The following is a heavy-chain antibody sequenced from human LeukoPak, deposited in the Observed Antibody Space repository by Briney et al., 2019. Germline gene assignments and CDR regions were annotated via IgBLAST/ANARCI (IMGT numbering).Heavy chain of an antibody. V-gene: IGHV1-18*04. Sequence: GASVKVSCKASGYTFTGYYMHWVRQAPGQGLEWMGWISAYKGNTNYVKKLQGRVTMTTDTSTTTAYMELRSLRSDDTAVYYCARDDLGYCNGGSCYTLYDYWGQGTLVTVSS. CDR1: GYTFTGYY. CDR2: ISAYKGNT. J-gene: IGHJ4*02. D-gene: IGHD2-15*01. CDR3: ARDDLGYCNGGSCYTLYDY.